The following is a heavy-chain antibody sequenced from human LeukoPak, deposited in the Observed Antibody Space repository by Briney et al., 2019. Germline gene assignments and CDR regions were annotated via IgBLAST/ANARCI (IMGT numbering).Heavy chain of an antibody. V-gene: IGHV3-23*01. CDR3: AKDAVAPGSGGDYFDY. CDR1: GFTFSSNA. CDR2: MTANGGRT. J-gene: IGHJ4*02. Sequence: GGSLRLSCAASGFTFSSNAMSWVRQAPGKGLEWVSVMTANGGRTYYADSVKGRFTISRDNPKNTLSLQMNSLRADDTAVYYCAKDAVAPGSGGDYFDYWGQGTLVTVSS. D-gene: IGHD3-10*01.